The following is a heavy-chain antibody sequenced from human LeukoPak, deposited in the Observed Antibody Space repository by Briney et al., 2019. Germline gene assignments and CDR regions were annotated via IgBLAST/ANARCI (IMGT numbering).Heavy chain of an antibody. CDR2: ISYDGSNK. D-gene: IGHD3-22*01. J-gene: IGHJ4*02. Sequence: GRSLRLSCVASGFTFRSYGMHWVRQAPGKGLEWVAVISYDGSNKYYADSVKGRFTISRDNSKNTLFLQMNSLKAEDTAVYYCARVSYYDSSGPFDYWGQGTLVTVSS. V-gene: IGHV3-30*03. CDR1: GFTFRSYG. CDR3: ARVSYYDSSGPFDY.